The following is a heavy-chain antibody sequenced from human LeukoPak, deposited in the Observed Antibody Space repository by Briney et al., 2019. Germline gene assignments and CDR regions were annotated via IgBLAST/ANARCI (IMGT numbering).Heavy chain of an antibody. CDR2: ISGSGGST. V-gene: IGHV3-23*01. Sequence: GGTLRLSCAASGFSFSSYGMNWVRQAPGKGLEWVSGISGSGGSTYYADSVKGRFTISRDNSKNTLYLQMNSLRAEDTAVYYCARRSGIAVAGAFDYWGQGTLVTVSS. D-gene: IGHD6-19*01. CDR1: GFSFSSYG. J-gene: IGHJ4*02. CDR3: ARRSGIAVAGAFDY.